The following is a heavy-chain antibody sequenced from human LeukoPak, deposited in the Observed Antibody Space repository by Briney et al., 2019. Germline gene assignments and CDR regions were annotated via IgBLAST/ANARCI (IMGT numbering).Heavy chain of an antibody. CDR1: GFTFSIYS. D-gene: IGHD3-16*01. CDR3: ARDQGGPTSY. V-gene: IGHV3-48*01. Sequence: GGSLRLSCAASGFTFSIYSMNCVRQAPGKGLEGISYISSFSGTIDYADSVKARFTITRDNDKKSLYLQMNRLRAEDTAVYYCARDQGGPTSYWGQGTLVTVSS. CDR2: ISSFSGTI. J-gene: IGHJ4*02.